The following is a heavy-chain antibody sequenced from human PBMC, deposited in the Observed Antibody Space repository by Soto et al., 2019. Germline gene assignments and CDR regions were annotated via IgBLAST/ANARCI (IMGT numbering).Heavy chain of an antibody. Sequence: QVQLQASGPGLVKHSETLSLTCAVSGASIRSHHWSWIRQPAGKGLEWLGRMQQTGNTNYNPSLTSGVPMSVDTSEDQFSLKMTSVTAADTAVYFCAKAVSSRRWFDPWGQGILVIVSA. V-gene: IGHV4-4*07. CDR1: GASIRSHH. J-gene: IGHJ5*02. CDR3: AKAVSSRRWFDP. CDR2: MQQTGNT.